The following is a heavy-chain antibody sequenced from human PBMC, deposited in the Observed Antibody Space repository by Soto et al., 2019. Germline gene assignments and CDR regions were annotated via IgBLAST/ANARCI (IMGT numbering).Heavy chain of an antibody. CDR3: AKDLYYYDSSGDYLHYYDGMDV. D-gene: IGHD3-22*01. CDR1: GFTFSSYG. Sequence: QVQLVESGGGVVQPGRSLRLSCAASGFTFSSYGMHWVRQAPGKGLEWVAVISYDGSNKYYADSVKGRFTISRDNSKNTLYLQMNSMRAEDTAVYFCAKDLYYYDSSGDYLHYYDGMDVWGQGITVTVSS. J-gene: IGHJ6*02. CDR2: ISYDGSNK. V-gene: IGHV3-30*18.